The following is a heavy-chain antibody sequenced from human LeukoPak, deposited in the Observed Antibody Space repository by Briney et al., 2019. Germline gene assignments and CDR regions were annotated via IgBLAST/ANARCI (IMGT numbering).Heavy chain of an antibody. V-gene: IGHV3-53*01. CDR2: IYSDGST. CDR1: GFIVSTNY. CDR3: ARGPTGYYDSSGSIDY. Sequence: PGGSLRLSCAASGFIVSTNYVSWVRQAPGKGLEWVSLIYSDGSTYYADSVKGRFTISRDNSRNTLYLQMSSLRAEDTAVYYCARGPTGYYDSSGSIDYWGQGTLVTVSS. D-gene: IGHD3-22*01. J-gene: IGHJ4*02.